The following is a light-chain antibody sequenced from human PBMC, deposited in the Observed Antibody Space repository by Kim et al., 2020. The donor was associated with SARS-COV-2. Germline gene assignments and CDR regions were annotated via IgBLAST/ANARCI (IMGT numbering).Light chain of an antibody. CDR1: NIASNS. V-gene: IGLV3-21*04. Sequence: SYELTQPPSVSVAPGKTARITCGGNNIASNSVHWYQQKPGQAPVLVIYYDSDRPSGIPVRFSGSNSGNTATLTISRVEAGDEADYYCQVRDSSCDPAVFG. CDR2: YDS. J-gene: IGLJ2*01. CDR3: QVRDSSCDPAV.